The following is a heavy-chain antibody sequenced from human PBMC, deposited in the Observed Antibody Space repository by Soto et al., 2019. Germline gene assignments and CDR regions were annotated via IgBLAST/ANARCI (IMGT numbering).Heavy chain of an antibody. J-gene: IGHJ6*02. CDR1: GGSISSSNW. Sequence: QVQLQESGPGLVKPSGTLSLTCAVSGGSISSSNWWSWVRQPPGKGLEWIGEIYHSGSTNYNPSRASRAPPSXDXPKNQFSLKLSSVTAADTAVYYCASVRGGYYYAMDVWGQGTTVTVSS. V-gene: IGHV4-4*02. CDR2: IYHSGST. CDR3: ASVRGGYYYAMDV. D-gene: IGHD3-10*02.